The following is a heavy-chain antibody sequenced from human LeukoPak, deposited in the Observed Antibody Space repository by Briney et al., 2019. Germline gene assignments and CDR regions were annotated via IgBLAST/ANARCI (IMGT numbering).Heavy chain of an antibody. Sequence: GGSLRLSCAASGFTFNHYWMSWVRQAPGKGLEWVANIKPDGSEKYYVESVKGRFTNSRDNAKNSLNPQMRSLRVEDTAVYYCARVGKEGISHHMDVWGKGTTVTVSS. CDR1: GFTFNHYW. CDR3: ARVGKEGISHHMDV. V-gene: IGHV3-7*01. J-gene: IGHJ6*04. D-gene: IGHD3-3*02. CDR2: IKPDGSEK.